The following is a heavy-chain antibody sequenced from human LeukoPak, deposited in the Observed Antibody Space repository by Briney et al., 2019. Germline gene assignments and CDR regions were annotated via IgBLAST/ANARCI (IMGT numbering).Heavy chain of an antibody. V-gene: IGHV3-23*01. CDR2: ISGSGGST. J-gene: IGHJ4*02. CDR1: RFTFSNNW. Sequence: PPGGSLRLSCAASRFTFSNNWMSWVRQAPGKGLEWVSAISGSGGSTYYADSVKGRFTISRDNSKNTLYLQMNSLRAEDTAVYYCAKVRGYCSGGSCPDYWGQGTLVTVSS. CDR3: AKVRGYCSGGSCPDY. D-gene: IGHD2-15*01.